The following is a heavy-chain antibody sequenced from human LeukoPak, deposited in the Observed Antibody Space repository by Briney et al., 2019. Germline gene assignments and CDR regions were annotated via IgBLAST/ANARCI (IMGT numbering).Heavy chain of an antibody. CDR3: ARLSTTTHSSSWYFGFDY. CDR2: IYYSGST. J-gene: IGHJ4*02. V-gene: IGHV4-31*03. Sequence: SQTLSLTCTVSGGSISSGGYYWSWIRQHPGKGLEWIGYIYYSGSTYYNPSLKSRVTISVDTSKNQFSLKLSSVTAADTAVYYCARLSTTTHSSSWYFGFDYWGQGTLVTVSS. CDR1: GGSISSGGYY. D-gene: IGHD6-13*01.